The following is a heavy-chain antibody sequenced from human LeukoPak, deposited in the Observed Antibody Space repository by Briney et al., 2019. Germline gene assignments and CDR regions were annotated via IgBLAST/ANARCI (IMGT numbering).Heavy chain of an antibody. CDR2: ISSSGSTI. J-gene: IGHJ3*02. CDR3: ARDTLVYADSPDAFDI. D-gene: IGHD4-17*01. CDR1: GFTFSSYE. V-gene: IGHV3-48*03. Sequence: GGSLRLSCAAPGFTFSSYEMNWVRQAPGKGLEWVSYISSSGSTIYYADSVKGRFTISRDNAKNSLYLQMNSLRDEDTAVYYCARDTLVYADSPDAFDIWGQGTMVTVSS.